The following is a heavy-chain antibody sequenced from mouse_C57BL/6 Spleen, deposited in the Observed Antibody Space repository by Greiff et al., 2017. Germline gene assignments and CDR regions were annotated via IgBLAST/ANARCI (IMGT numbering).Heavy chain of an antibody. D-gene: IGHD1-1*01. Sequence: EVQLQQSGPELVKPGASVKISCKASGYTFTDYYMNWVKQSHGKSLEWIGDINPNNGGTSYNQKFKGKATLTVDKSSSTAYMELRSLTSEDSAVYYCARSPFITTVEAAMDYWGQGTSVTVSS. CDR2: INPNNGGT. V-gene: IGHV1-26*01. J-gene: IGHJ4*01. CDR1: GYTFTDYY. CDR3: ARSPFITTVEAAMDY.